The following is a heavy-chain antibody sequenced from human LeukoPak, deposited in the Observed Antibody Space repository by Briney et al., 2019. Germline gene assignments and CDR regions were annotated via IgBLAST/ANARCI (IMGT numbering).Heavy chain of an antibody. V-gene: IGHV3-23*01. CDR3: AKGTEGFTMVRGSHQDY. CDR1: GFIFSNIA. J-gene: IGHJ4*02. Sequence: GGSLRLSCAASGFIFSNIAMSWVRQAPGKGLEWVSAISGSGGSTYYADSVKGRFTISRDNSKNTLYLQMNSLRAEDTAVYYCAKGTEGFTMVRGSHQDYWGQGTLVTVSS. CDR2: ISGSGGST. D-gene: IGHD3-10*01.